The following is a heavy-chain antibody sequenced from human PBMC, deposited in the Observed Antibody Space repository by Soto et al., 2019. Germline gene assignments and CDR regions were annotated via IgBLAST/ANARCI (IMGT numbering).Heavy chain of an antibody. Sequence: PSETLSLTCAVYGGSFSGYYWSWIRQPPGKGLEWIGEINHSGSTNYNPSLKSRVTISVDTSKNQFSLKLSSVTAADTAVYYCARAVVYDFWSGYTLPRDNWFDPWGQGTLVTVSS. J-gene: IGHJ5*02. D-gene: IGHD3-3*01. CDR1: GGSFSGYY. V-gene: IGHV4-34*01. CDR3: ARAVVYDFWSGYTLPRDNWFDP. CDR2: INHSGST.